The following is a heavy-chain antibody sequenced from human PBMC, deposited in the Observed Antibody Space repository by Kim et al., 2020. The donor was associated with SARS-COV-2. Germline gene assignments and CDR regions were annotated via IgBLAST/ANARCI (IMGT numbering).Heavy chain of an antibody. CDR3: TTAHYDSSGTPTFDY. CDR2: IKSKTDGGTT. D-gene: IGHD3-22*01. V-gene: IGHV3-15*01. Sequence: GGSLRLSCAASGFTFSNAWMSWVRQAPGKGLEWVGRIKSKTDGGTTDYAAPVKGRFTISRDDSKNTLYLQMNSLKTEDTAVYYCTTAHYDSSGTPTFDYWGQGTLVTVSS. J-gene: IGHJ4*02. CDR1: GFTFSNAW.